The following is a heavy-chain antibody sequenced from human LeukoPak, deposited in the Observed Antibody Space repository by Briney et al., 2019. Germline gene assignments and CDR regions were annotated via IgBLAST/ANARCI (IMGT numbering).Heavy chain of an antibody. D-gene: IGHD3-22*01. Sequence: GGSLRLSCAASGFTFSDYYMSWVRQAPGKGLEWVSYISSSGSTIYYADSVKGRFTISRDNAKNSLYLQMNRLRAEDTAVYYCARGYSLEVVFDYWGQGTVVTVSS. J-gene: IGHJ4*02. CDR1: GFTFSDYY. CDR3: ARGYSLEVVFDY. CDR2: ISSSGSTI. V-gene: IGHV3-11*01.